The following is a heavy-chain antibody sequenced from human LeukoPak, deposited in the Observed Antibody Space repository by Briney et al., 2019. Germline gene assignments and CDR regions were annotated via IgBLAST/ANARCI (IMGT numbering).Heavy chain of an antibody. Sequence: PGGCLRLSSAASGFTFTSYTMSSVCQAPRRGLGWVSAICGSGGSPSSAASVKGGFTISRDNSKTTLYLQMNSLRAEDTAVYYCAYKPSYAPAMTAAFDYWGQGTRVTVS. CDR3: AYKPSYAPAMTAAFDY. J-gene: IGHJ4*02. V-gene: IGHV3-23*01. CDR2: ICGSGGSP. D-gene: IGHD5-18*01. CDR1: GFTFTSYT.